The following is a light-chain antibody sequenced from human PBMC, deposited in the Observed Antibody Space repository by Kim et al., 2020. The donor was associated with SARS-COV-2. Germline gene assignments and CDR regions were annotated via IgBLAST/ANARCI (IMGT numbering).Light chain of an antibody. CDR3: QQYNNWIT. CDR2: GAS. Sequence: SGSPGERAVLSCRASQSVSSNLAWYQQKPCQAPRLLIYGASTRATGIPARFSGSGSGTEFTLTISSLQSEDFAVYYCQQYNNWITFGQGTRLEIK. V-gene: IGKV3-15*01. CDR1: QSVSSN. J-gene: IGKJ5*01.